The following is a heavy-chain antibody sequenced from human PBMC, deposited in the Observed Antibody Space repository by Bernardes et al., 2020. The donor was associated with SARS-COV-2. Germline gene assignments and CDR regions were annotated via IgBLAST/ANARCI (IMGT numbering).Heavy chain of an antibody. J-gene: IGHJ3*02. CDR1: GFIFDHYA. Sequence: GGSLRLSCAASGFIFDHYAMSWVRQAPGKGLEWVSTISDRGEMTNYADSVKGRFTISRDNSKNTVHLQMHSLRDDDTAVYYCAKDYSRFFSSGNYYPDTFDIWGQGTMVTVSS. CDR3: AKDYSRFFSSGNYYPDTFDI. CDR2: ISDRGEMT. D-gene: IGHD3-22*01. V-gene: IGHV3-23*01.